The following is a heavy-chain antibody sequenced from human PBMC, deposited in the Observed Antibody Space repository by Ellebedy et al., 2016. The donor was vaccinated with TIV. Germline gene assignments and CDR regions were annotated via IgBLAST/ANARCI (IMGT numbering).Heavy chain of an antibody. J-gene: IGHJ5*02. D-gene: IGHD4-17*01. V-gene: IGHV1-8*01. CDR2: MNPKSGNT. CDR3: ATDRRTTMTTRIDP. CDR1: GYTFSRYD. Sequence: AASVKVSCKASGYTFSRYDINWVRQATGQGLEWMGWMNPKSGNTGYAQKFQGRVIMTRNSSINTAYLELSALRSEDPAMYYCATDRRTTMTTRIDPWGQGTLVTVSS.